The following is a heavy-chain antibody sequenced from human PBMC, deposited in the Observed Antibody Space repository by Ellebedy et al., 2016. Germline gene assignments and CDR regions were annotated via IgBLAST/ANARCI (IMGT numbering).Heavy chain of an antibody. CDR3: ARGVVVAADNWFDP. CDR2: INPNSGGT. V-gene: IGHV1-2*02. J-gene: IGHJ5*02. Sequence: ASVKVSXKASGYTFTGYYMHWVRQAPGQGLEWMGWINPNSGGTNYAQKFQGRVTMTRDTSISTAYMELSRLRSDDTAVYYCARGVVVAADNWFDPWGQGTLVTVSS. D-gene: IGHD2-15*01. CDR1: GYTFTGYY.